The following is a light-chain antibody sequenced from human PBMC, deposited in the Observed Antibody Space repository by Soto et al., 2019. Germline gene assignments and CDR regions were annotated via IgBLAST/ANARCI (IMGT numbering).Light chain of an antibody. CDR2: QVT. CDR3: LSYTITSILV. J-gene: IGLJ3*02. V-gene: IGLV2-14*01. CDR1: SSDIGGYNL. Sequence: QSALTQPASVSGSPGQSITISCTGTSSDIGGYNLVSWYQQHPGEAPKLIIYQVTNRPSGVSNRFSGSKSGNTASLTISGLQTEDEADYYCLSYTITSILVFGGGTKLTVL.